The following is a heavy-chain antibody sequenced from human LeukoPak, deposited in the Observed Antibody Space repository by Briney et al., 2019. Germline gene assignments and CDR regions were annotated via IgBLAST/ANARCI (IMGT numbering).Heavy chain of an antibody. V-gene: IGHV4-59*01. CDR3: ARSALDASGSYYNPQPFEY. CDR1: AGSISSYY. CDR2: IYYSGRT. Sequence: PSETLSLTCPVSAGSISSYYCSWIRPPPGKGREWIAYIYYSGRTNYNPYLKSRVTILVDPYKHQFSLQLTSVTAADTAVYYCARSALDASGSYYNPQPFEYWGQGTLVIVSS. J-gene: IGHJ4*02. D-gene: IGHD3-10*01.